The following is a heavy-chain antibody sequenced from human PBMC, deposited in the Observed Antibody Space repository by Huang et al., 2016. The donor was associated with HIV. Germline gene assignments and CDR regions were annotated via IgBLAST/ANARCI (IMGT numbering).Heavy chain of an antibody. D-gene: IGHD3-10*01. CDR3: AAMVRGVISYFDY. Sequence: QLQLQESGPGLVKPSETLSLTCTVSDGSISSSSYYWGWIRQPPGKGLEWMATFFYEGNTYYNPSRKSRVTISVDTSKNQFSLNLSSVTAADTAVYYCAAMVRGVISYFDYWGQGTLVTVSS. CDR1: DGSISSSSYY. CDR2: FFYEGNT. J-gene: IGHJ4*02. V-gene: IGHV4-39*01.